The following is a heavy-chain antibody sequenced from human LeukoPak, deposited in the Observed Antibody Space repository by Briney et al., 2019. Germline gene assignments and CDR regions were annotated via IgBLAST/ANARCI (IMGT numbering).Heavy chain of an antibody. CDR1: GCTFGSYW. CDR3: ARGKVASDY. Sequence: AGGSLRLSCAASGCTFGSYWMSWVRQAPGKGLEWVANIKQDGREKYYVDSVKGRFTISRDNAKNSLYLQMNSLRAEDTAVYYCARGKVASDYWGQGTLVTVSS. D-gene: IGHD5-12*01. V-gene: IGHV3-7*03. CDR2: IKQDGREK. J-gene: IGHJ4*02.